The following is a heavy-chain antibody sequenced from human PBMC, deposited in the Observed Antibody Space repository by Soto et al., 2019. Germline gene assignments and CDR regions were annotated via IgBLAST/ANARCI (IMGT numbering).Heavy chain of an antibody. Sequence: ASVKVSFKASGYTFTSYGISWLRQAPGQGLEWMGWISAYNGNTNYAQKLQGRVTMTTDTSTSTAYMELRSLRSDDTAVYYCARVLYYYDSSGYYYLDYWGQGTLVTVSS. J-gene: IGHJ4*02. D-gene: IGHD3-22*01. CDR2: ISAYNGNT. V-gene: IGHV1-18*01. CDR3: ARVLYYYDSSGYYYLDY. CDR1: GYTFTSYG.